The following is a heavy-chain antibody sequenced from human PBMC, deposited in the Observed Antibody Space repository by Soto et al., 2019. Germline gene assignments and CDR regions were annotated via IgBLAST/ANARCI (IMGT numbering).Heavy chain of an antibody. CDR1: GYPFIKYG. CDR3: ATSYDTGFDP. CDR2: IKVDSGYT. Sequence: QLQLVQSAAEVKKPGASVRVSCKAYGYPFIKYGISWIRQAPEQGLEWMGWIKVDSGYTNYAQKFQGRVTMTADTPSDTAFMERRSLRLDDTAVYFCATSYDTGFDPWGQGTLVSVSS. J-gene: IGHJ5*02. D-gene: IGHD3-9*01. V-gene: IGHV1-18*04.